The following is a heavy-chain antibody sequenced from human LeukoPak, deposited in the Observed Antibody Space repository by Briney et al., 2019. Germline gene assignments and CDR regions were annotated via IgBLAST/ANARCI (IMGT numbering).Heavy chain of an antibody. V-gene: IGHV1-18*01. CDR1: GYTFTSYG. D-gene: IGHD2-15*01. CDR2: ITAYNGNT. CDR3: ARVVVVAATEDPYYFDY. Sequence: GASVKVSCKASGYTFTSYGISWVRQAPRPGLEWMGWITAYNGNTNYAQKLQGKVTMTTDTSTSTAYMELRSLRSDDTAVYYCARVVVVAATEDPYYFDYWGQGTLVTVSS. J-gene: IGHJ4*02.